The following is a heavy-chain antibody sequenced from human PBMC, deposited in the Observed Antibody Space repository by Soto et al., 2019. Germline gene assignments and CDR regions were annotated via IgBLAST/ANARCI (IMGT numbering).Heavy chain of an antibody. V-gene: IGHV4-59*01. CDR2: IYYSGST. CDR3: VRDGSRCSTTSCPGAWFDP. J-gene: IGHJ5*02. D-gene: IGHD2-2*01. Sequence: SETLSLTCTVSGGSMSSYYWSWIRQPPGKGLEWIGNIYYSGSTKYNPSLKSRVTISVDASKNQFSLRLSSVTAADTAMYYCVRDGSRCSTTSCPGAWFDPWGQGTLVTVSS. CDR1: GGSMSSYY.